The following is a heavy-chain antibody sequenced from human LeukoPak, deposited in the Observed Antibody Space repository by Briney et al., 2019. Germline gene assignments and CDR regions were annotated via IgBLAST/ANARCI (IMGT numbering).Heavy chain of an antibody. J-gene: IGHJ4*02. V-gene: IGHV3-7*03. CDR3: AKDRTTVTQFDY. Sequence: GGSLRLSCAASGFTFSYHWMTWVRQAPGKGLEWVANIKNDGAVKNYVDSVKGRFTISRDNAKNSLYLQMNSLRAEDTAVYYCAKDRTTVTQFDYWGQGTLVTVSS. CDR1: GFTFSYHW. CDR2: IKNDGAVK. D-gene: IGHD4-17*01.